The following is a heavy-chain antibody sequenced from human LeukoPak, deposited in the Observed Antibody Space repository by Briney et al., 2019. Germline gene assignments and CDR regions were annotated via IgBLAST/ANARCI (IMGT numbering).Heavy chain of an antibody. CDR1: GFTFSTYA. D-gene: IGHD5-18*01. CDR3: AKDGPYSYGYEDWFDP. CDR2: ISYDGGRE. V-gene: IGHV3-30-3*01. J-gene: IGHJ5*02. Sequence: GGSLRLSCAASGFTFSTYAMHWVRQAPGKGLEWVAVISYDGGRELYADSVKGRFIISRDNSKNTLYLQMNSLRAEDTAVYYCAKDGPYSYGYEDWFDPWGQGTLVTVSS.